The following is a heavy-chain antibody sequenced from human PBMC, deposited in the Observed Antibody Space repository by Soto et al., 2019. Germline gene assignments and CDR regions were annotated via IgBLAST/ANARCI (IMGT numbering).Heavy chain of an antibody. J-gene: IGHJ6*02. CDR3: ARRNYDFWSGYGSYYYYGMDV. CDR2: IYPGDSDT. CDR1: GYSFTSYW. V-gene: IGHV5-51*01. D-gene: IGHD3-3*01. Sequence: GESLKISCKGSGYSFTSYWIGWVRQMPGKGLEWMGIIYPGDSDTRYSPSFQGQVTISADKSISTAYLQWSSLKASDTAMYYCARRNYDFWSGYGSYYYYGMDVWGQGTTVTVS.